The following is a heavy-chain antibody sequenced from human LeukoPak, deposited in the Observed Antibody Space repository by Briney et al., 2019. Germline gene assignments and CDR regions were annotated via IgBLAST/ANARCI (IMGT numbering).Heavy chain of an antibody. CDR3: ARDETYYYDSSGYSN. D-gene: IGHD3-22*01. J-gene: IGHJ4*02. CDR2: IYHSGST. CDR1: GGSISSGGYY. Sequence: SETLSLTCTVSGGSISSGGYYWSWIRQHPGKGLEWIGYIYHSGSTYYNPSLKSRVTFSVDTSKIQFSLELTSVTAADTAVYYCARDETYYYDSSGYSNWGQGTLVTVSS. V-gene: IGHV4-30-4*08.